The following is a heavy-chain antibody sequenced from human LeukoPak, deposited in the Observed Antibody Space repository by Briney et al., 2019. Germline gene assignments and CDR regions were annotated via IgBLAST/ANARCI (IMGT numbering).Heavy chain of an antibody. V-gene: IGHV3-21*01. CDR1: GFIFSSYS. Sequence: GGSLRLSCAASGFIFSSYSMNWVRHAPGMRLEWVSSISSTSTYIHYADSLKGRFTISRDNARNSLYLQINSLRVEDTAVYYCARVQRGEMATFDYWGQGTLVTVSS. J-gene: IGHJ4*02. CDR2: ISSTSTYI. D-gene: IGHD5-24*01. CDR3: ARVQRGEMATFDY.